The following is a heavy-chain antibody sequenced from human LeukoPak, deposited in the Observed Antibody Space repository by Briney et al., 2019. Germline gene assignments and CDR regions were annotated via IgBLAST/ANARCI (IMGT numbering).Heavy chain of an antibody. D-gene: IGHD3-16*01. V-gene: IGHV4-59*01. CDR1: GGSISSYY. J-gene: IGHJ6*03. Sequence: SETWSLTCTVSGGSISSYYWSWIRQPPGKGLEWIGYIYYSGSTSYNPSLRSRVTISVDTSKNQFSLKVSSVTAADTAVYYCARETSQKGAHYMDVWGKGTTVTISS. CDR2: IYYSGST. CDR3: ARETSQKGAHYMDV.